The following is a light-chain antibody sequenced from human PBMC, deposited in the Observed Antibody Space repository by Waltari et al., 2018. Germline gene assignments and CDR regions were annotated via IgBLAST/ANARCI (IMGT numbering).Light chain of an antibody. CDR2: IKN. V-gene: IGLV1-44*01. Sequence: QSVVTQPPSASGTPGQRVTIPCSGSSSNIGSNSVNWYQQPPGTAPKLLIFIKNKRPSGVPDRISGSKSGTSASLAISGLQSEDEANYYCAVWDDSLNGWVFGGGTKLTVL. CDR3: AVWDDSLNGWV. CDR1: SSNIGSNS. J-gene: IGLJ3*02.